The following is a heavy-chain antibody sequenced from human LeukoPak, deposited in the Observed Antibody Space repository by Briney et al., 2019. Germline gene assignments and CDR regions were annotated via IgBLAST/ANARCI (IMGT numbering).Heavy chain of an antibody. CDR1: GFTFSSYA. J-gene: IGHJ4*02. CDR2: ISGSGGDT. Sequence: GGSLRLSCAASGFTFSSYAVNWVRQAPGKGLEWVSISGSGGDTYYADSVKGRFTISRDNSKNTLYLQMNSLRAEDTAVYYCSVMHRYYDGSGYWVQWGQGTLVTVSS. CDR3: SVMHRYYDGSGYWVQ. D-gene: IGHD3-22*01. V-gene: IGHV3-23*01.